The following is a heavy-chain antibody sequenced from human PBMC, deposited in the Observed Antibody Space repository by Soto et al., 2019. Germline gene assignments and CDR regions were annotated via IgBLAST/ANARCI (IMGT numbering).Heavy chain of an antibody. J-gene: IGHJ4*02. Sequence: SETLSLTCTVSGGSISSSSYYWGWIRQPPGKGLEWIGSIYYSGSTYYNPSLKSRVTISVDTSKNQFSLKLSSVTAADTAVYYCARHIAAAGLYYFDYWGQGTLVTVSS. D-gene: IGHD6-13*01. V-gene: IGHV4-39*01. CDR2: IYYSGST. CDR3: ARHIAAAGLYYFDY. CDR1: GGSISSSSYY.